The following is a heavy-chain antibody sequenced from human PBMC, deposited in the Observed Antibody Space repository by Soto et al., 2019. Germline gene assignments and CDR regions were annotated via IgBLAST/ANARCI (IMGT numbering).Heavy chain of an antibody. V-gene: IGHV3-7*01. Sequence: EVQVEESGGGLVQPGGSLRLSCAASGFTFSNYWMSWVRQVPGKGLEWVANIKQDGSERYFADSVKGRFTISRDNAKNSLYLQVNSAGAEDTAFYYCAIGMVGDGSVSHFDPWGQGTLVTVSS. D-gene: IGHD1-26*01. J-gene: IGHJ5*02. CDR1: GFTFSNYW. CDR3: AIGMVGDGSVSHFDP. CDR2: IKQDGSER.